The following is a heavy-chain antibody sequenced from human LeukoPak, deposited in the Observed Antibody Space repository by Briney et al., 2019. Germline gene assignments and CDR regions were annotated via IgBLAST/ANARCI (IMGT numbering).Heavy chain of an antibody. CDR2: FDPEDGET. D-gene: IGHD6-6*01. J-gene: IGHJ4*02. V-gene: IGHV1-24*01. CDR1: GYTLTELS. Sequence: ASVKVSCKVSGYTLTELSMHWVRQAPGKGLEWMGGFDPEDGETIYAQKFQGRVTMTEDTSTDTAYMELSSLRSEDTAVYYCATSPRVYSGSSGWGQGTLVTVSS. CDR3: ATSPRVYSGSSG.